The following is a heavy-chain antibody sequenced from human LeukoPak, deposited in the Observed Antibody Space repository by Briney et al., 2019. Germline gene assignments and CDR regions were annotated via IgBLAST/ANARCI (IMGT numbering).Heavy chain of an antibody. J-gene: IGHJ4*02. Sequence: GGSLRLSCAASGFTFSRYWMHWVRQGPGKGLVWVSRINSDGSSTSYADSVKGRFTISRDNAKNTLYLQMNSLRAEDTAVFYCANNRGGDYDSSFNYWGQGTLVTVSS. D-gene: IGHD2-21*02. V-gene: IGHV3-74*01. CDR2: INSDGSST. CDR3: ANNRGGDYDSSFNY. CDR1: GFTFSRYW.